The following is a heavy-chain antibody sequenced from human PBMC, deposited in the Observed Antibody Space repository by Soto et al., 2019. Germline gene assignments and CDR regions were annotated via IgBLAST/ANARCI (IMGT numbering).Heavy chain of an antibody. CDR2: ISSSSSYI. V-gene: IGHV3-21*01. J-gene: IGHJ4*02. CDR1: GVTFSSYS. CDR3: ATTPLMITFGGVIADY. Sequence: PGGSLRLSCAASGVTFSSYSMNWVRQAPGKGLEWVSSISSSSSYIYYADSVKGRFTISRDNAKNSLYLQMNSLRAEDTAVYYCATTPLMITFGGVIADYWGQGTLVTVSS. D-gene: IGHD3-16*02.